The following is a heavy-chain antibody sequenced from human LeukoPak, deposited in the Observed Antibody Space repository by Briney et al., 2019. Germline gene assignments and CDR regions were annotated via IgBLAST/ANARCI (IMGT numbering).Heavy chain of an antibody. D-gene: IGHD4-23*01. CDR2: IITLFGTT. J-gene: IGHJ4*02. CDR1: GGTFSSYA. CDR3: ARAMPMVVTLPGKYYFDY. Sequence: ASVKVSCKASGGTFSSYAISWVRQAPGQGLEWMGRIITLFGTTNYAQKFQGRVSITTDESTSTAYMELSSLRSEDTAVYYCARAMPMVVTLPGKYYFDYWGQGTLVTVSS. V-gene: IGHV1-69*05.